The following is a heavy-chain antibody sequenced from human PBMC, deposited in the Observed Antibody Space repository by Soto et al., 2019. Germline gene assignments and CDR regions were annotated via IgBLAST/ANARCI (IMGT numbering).Heavy chain of an antibody. J-gene: IGHJ6*02. CDR1: GGSFSGYY. Sequence: PSETLSLTCAVYGGSFSGYYWSWIRQPPGKGLEWIGEINHSGSTNYNPSLKSRVTISVDTSKNQFSLKLSSVTAADTAAYYCARVYYDFWSGYYFYYGMDVWGQGTTVTVSS. CDR2: INHSGST. D-gene: IGHD3-3*01. V-gene: IGHV4-34*01. CDR3: ARVYYDFWSGYYFYYGMDV.